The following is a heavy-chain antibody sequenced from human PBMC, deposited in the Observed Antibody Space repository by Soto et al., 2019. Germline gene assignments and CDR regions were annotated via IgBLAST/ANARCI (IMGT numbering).Heavy chain of an antibody. V-gene: IGHV3-15*07. J-gene: IGHJ3*02. CDR2: IKSRPDGGAT. CDR1: GFTFSNAW. Sequence: PGGSLRLSCAGSGFTFSNAWMNWVRQSPGKGLAWVGRIKSRPDGGATDYAGPVNGRFIISRDDSKNTVYLQMDSLKIEDTAVYYCATGRAFDIWGQGTMVTVS. CDR3: ATGRAFDI.